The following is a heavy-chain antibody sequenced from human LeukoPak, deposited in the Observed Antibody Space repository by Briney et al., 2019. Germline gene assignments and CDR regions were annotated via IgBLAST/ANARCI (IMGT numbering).Heavy chain of an antibody. CDR3: AKDIYYDSSGDFDY. J-gene: IGHJ4*02. Sequence: GRSLRLSCAASGFTFDDYAMHWVRQAPGKGLEWVSGISWNSGSIGYADSVKGRFTISRDNAKNSLYLQMNSLRAEDTALYYCAKDIYYDSSGDFDYWGQRTLVTVSS. D-gene: IGHD3-22*01. CDR1: GFTFDDYA. CDR2: ISWNSGSI. V-gene: IGHV3-9*01.